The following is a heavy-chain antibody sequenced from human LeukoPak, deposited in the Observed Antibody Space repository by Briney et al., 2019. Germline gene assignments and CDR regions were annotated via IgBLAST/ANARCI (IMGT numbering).Heavy chain of an antibody. CDR3: ARRDFWSGWTYYFDY. D-gene: IGHD3-3*01. CDR2: IYHTGST. J-gene: IGHJ4*02. CDR1: GGSISSYY. V-gene: IGHV4-39*01. Sequence: SETLSLTCTVSGGSISSYYWGWIRQPPGKGLEWIGSIYHTGSTYYNPSLKSRVTISVDTSKNQFSLKVSSVTAADTAVYYCARRDFWSGWTYYFDYWGQGTLVTVSS.